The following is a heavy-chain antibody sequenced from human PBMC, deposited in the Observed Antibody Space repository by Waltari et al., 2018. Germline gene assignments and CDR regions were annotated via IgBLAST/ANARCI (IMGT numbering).Heavy chain of an antibody. Sequence: QVQLVQSGAEVKKPGSSVNVSCKASGGPFSSYAISRVRQAPVQGLEWMGGIIPIFGTANYAQKFQGRVTITTDESTSTAYMELSSLRSEDTAVYYCARGNQRHGLPGAWGQGTLVTVSS. D-gene: IGHD1-1*01. CDR3: ARGNQRHGLPGA. V-gene: IGHV1-69*05. J-gene: IGHJ5*02. CDR1: GGPFSSYA. CDR2: IIPIFGTA.